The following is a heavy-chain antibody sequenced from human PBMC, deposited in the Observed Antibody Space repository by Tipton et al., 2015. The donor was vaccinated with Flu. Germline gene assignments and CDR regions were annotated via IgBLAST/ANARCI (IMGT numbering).Heavy chain of an antibody. CDR2: ISGNSRSV. CDR1: GFTFNDFA. Sequence: SLRLSCAASGFTFNDFAMSWVRHTPGKGLAWVSGISGNSRSVYYANTVQCPFTTARDNVKNFLYLKINSLRVEETAFYYCTKDIFRSPADAFDVWGQGTMVTVSS. CDR3: TKDIFRSPADAFDV. J-gene: IGHJ3*01. D-gene: IGHD3-9*01. V-gene: IGHV3-9*01.